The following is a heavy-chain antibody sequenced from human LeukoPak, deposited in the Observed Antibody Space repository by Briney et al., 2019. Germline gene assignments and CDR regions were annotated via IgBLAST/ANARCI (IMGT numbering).Heavy chain of an antibody. CDR1: GGSISSSSYY. Sequence: SETLSLTCTVSGGSISSSSYYWGWIRQPPGKGLEWIGSIYYSGSTYYNPSLKRRVTISVDTSKNQFSLKLSSVTAADTAVYYCASRRYDFWSGYPGSWGQGTLVTVSS. V-gene: IGHV4-39*01. CDR2: IYYSGST. J-gene: IGHJ5*02. CDR3: ASRRYDFWSGYPGS. D-gene: IGHD3-3*01.